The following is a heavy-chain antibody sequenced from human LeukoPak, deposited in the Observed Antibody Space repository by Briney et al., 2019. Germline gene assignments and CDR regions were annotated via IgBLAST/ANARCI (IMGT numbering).Heavy chain of an antibody. V-gene: IGHV3-23*01. J-gene: IGHJ4*02. D-gene: IGHD3-10*01. CDR1: GFTFSDYA. Sequence: GGSLRLSCAASGFTFSDYAMSWVRQAPGKGLEWVSSISDTGVSTYYADSVKGRFTISRDSSKNTLYLQMNSLRAEDTSVYYCAKDGDGSGTTNLFDYWGQGTLVTVSS. CDR2: ISDTGVST. CDR3: AKDGDGSGTTNLFDY.